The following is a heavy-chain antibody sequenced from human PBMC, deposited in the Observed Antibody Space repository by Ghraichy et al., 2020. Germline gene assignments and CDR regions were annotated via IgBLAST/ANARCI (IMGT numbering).Heavy chain of an antibody. CDR3: ARHIWGYHHLEQ. D-gene: IGHD3-3*02. J-gene: IGHJ4*02. CDR1: EYTFTNYA. CDR2: MNAGNGAT. V-gene: IGHV1-3*01. Sequence: ASVKVSCKTSEYTFTNYAIHWVRQAPGQRLEWMGWMNAGNGATQFSQNFQGRVTFLRDTSASTAYMELSSLRSEDTAVYFCARHIWGYHHLEQWGQETLVTVSS.